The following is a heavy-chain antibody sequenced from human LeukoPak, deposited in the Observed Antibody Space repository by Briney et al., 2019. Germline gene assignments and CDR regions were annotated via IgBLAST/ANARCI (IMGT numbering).Heavy chain of an antibody. V-gene: IGHV1-3*04. J-gene: IGHJ4*02. CDR2: INTGNGNT. CDR3: ARDLGVLIATFDC. CDR1: GYTFTSYA. D-gene: IGHD2-21*01. Sequence: ASVKVSCKASGYTFTSYAMHWVRQAPGQRLEWLGWINTGNGNTKYSQKFQGRVTITRDTSATTAYMELSSLTSEDTAVYYCARDLGVLIATFDCWGQGTLVTVSS.